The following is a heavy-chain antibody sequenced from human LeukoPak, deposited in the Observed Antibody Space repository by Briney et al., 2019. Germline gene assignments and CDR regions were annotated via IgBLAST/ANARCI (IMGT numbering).Heavy chain of an antibody. V-gene: IGHV3-23*01. CDR2: ISGSGYST. Sequence: GGSLRLSCAASRFTFNNYAMNWVRQAPGKGLEWVSGISGSGYSTYYADSVKGRFTISRDNARNSLYLQMDNLRAEDTGVYYCARDFYDGFALDYWGQGTLVTVSS. CDR1: RFTFNNYA. J-gene: IGHJ4*02. D-gene: IGHD2/OR15-2a*01. CDR3: ARDFYDGFALDY.